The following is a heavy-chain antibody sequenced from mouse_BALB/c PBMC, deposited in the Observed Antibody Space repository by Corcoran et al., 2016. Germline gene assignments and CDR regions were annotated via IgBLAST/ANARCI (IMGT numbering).Heavy chain of an antibody. J-gene: IGHJ4*01. D-gene: IGHD1-1*01. Sequence: QVQLQQSGAELLKPGASVKISCKATGYTFSSYWIEWVKQRPGHGLEWIGEILPGSGSTNYNEKFKGKATFTADTSSNTAYMQLSSLTSEDSAVYYCAIYYYGSSPYYYAMDYWGQGTSVTVSS. CDR2: ILPGSGST. V-gene: IGHV1-9*01. CDR3: AIYYYGSSPYYYAMDY. CDR1: GYTFSSYW.